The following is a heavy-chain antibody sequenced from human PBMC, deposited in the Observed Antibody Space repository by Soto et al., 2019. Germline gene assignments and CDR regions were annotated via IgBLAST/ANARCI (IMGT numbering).Heavy chain of an antibody. J-gene: IGHJ4*02. V-gene: IGHV3-23*01. CDR1: GFTFSSYA. CDR3: AKVSLVGALDPFDY. Sequence: GGSLRLSCAVSGFTFSSYAMSWVRQAPGKGLEWVSVISGSGGNTYYADSVKGRFTISRDNSKNTLYLQMNSLRAEDTAVYYCAKVSLVGALDPFDYWGQGTLVTVSS. D-gene: IGHD1-26*01. CDR2: ISGSGGNT.